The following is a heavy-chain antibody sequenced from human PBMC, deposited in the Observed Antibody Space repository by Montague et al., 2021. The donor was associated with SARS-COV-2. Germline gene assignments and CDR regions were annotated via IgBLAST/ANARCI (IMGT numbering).Heavy chain of an antibody. D-gene: IGHD6-6*01. CDR1: GFTFTSHP. J-gene: IGHJ4*02. Sequence: SLRLSCAASGFTFTSHPMSWVRQAPGKGLEWVSGISGSGESTYYADSVKGRFTVSRDNSKNTAHLQMNSLRAEDTAVYYCARDPQYSKCWLHTIFENWGQGTLVTVSS. CDR2: ISGSGEST. V-gene: IGHV3-23*01. CDR3: ARDPQYSKCWLHTIFEN.